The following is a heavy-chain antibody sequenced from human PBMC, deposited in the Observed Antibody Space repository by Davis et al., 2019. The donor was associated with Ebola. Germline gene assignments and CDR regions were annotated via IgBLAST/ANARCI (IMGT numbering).Heavy chain of an antibody. D-gene: IGHD1-26*01. CDR1: GFTASSNH. CDR2: IYSGGST. V-gene: IGHV3-53*01. Sequence: AGSLTLSCAASGFTASSNHMSWVRQAPGKGLEWVSVIYSGGSTYYADSVKGRFTISRHNSKNTLYLQMNSLRAEDTAVYYCAKTRSYDAFDIWGQGTMVTVSS. J-gene: IGHJ3*02. CDR3: AKTRSYDAFDI.